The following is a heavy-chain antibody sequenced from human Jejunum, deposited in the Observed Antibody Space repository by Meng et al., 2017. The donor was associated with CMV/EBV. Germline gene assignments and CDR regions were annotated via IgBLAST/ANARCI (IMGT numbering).Heavy chain of an antibody. V-gene: IGHV3-23*01. J-gene: IGHJ4*02. D-gene: IGHD4-11*01. CDR3: AKQGYSNDLDY. Sequence: CEASGFTFNNCALIWVRQAPGKGLEWVSTVSGSGATTYYADSVRGRFTISRDNSRNTLYLQMNRLRADDTAVYFCAKQGYSNDLDYWGQGALVTVSS. CDR1: GFTFNNCA. CDR2: VSGSGATT.